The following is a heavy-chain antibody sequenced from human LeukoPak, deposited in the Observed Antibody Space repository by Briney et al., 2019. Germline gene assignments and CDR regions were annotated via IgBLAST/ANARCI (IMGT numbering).Heavy chain of an antibody. V-gene: IGHV3-11*04. J-gene: IGHJ4*02. CDR1: GFTFSDYY. CDR2: ISSSGSTI. CDR3: ARYRSGSYFDY. Sequence: GGSLRLSCAASGFTFSDYYMSWIRQAPGKGLEWVSYISSSGSTIYYADSVKGRFTISRDNAKNTLYLQMNSLRAEDTALYYCARYRSGSYFDYWGQGTLVTVSS. D-gene: IGHD3-10*01.